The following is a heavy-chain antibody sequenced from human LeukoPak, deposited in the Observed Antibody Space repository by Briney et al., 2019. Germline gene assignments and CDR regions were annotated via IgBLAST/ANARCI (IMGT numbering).Heavy chain of an antibody. Sequence: PGGSLRLSCAASGFTFSSYGMHWLRQAPAKGLEWVAFIRYDGSNKYYADSVKGRFTISRDNSKNTLYLQMNSLRAEDTAVYYCAKDPRTYYDFWSGYHRWYFDYWGQGTLVTVSS. V-gene: IGHV3-30*02. J-gene: IGHJ4*02. D-gene: IGHD3-3*01. CDR3: AKDPRTYYDFWSGYHRWYFDY. CDR2: IRYDGSNK. CDR1: GFTFSSYG.